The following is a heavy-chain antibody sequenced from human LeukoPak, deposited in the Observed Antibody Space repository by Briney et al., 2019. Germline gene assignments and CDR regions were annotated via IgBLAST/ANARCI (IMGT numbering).Heavy chain of an antibody. CDR1: GFTFSSYS. D-gene: IGHD3-22*01. CDR3: AKELTPDRSGFDAFHI. V-gene: IGHV3-48*01. CDR2: ISSASNTI. J-gene: IGHJ3*02. Sequence: GESLRLSCAASGFTFSSYSMNWVRQAPGKGLEWVSYISSASNTIYYADSVKGRFTISRDNAKNSLYLQMNSLRAEDTAVYYCAKELTPDRSGFDAFHIWGQGTMVTVSS.